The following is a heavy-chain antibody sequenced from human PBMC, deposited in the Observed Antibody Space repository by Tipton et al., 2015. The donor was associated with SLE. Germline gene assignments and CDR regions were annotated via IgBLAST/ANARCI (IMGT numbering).Heavy chain of an antibody. CDR2: IYFPGRT. J-gene: IGHJ4*02. CDR3: ARDTLGGLDY. D-gene: IGHD7-27*01. V-gene: IGHV4-61*02. Sequence: TLSLTCSVSGVSITNYHSYWDWFRQTAGKGLEWIGRIYFPGRTYYNPSVTSRVTIALDTSKNQFSLKMSSVTAADTAVYYCARDTLGGLDYWGQGALVTVSS. CDR1: GVSITNYHSY.